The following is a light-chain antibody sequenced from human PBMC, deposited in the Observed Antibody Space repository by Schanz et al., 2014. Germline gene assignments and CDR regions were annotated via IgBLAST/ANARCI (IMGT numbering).Light chain of an antibody. CDR3: CSYAVVTSVI. Sequence: QSALTQPASVSGYPGQSITISCTGTSSDVGTSNLLSWYQQYPGKAPKLLIYDVIKRPSGVSNRFSGSKSGNTASLTISGLQTEDEADYYCCSYAVVTSVIFGGGTKLTVL. CDR1: SSDVGTSNL. V-gene: IGLV2-23*02. J-gene: IGLJ2*01. CDR2: DVI.